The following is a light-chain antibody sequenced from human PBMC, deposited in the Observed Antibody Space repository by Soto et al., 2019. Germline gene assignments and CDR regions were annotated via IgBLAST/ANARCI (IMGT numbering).Light chain of an antibody. V-gene: IGKV3-20*01. CDR1: QSISRY. CDR2: GAS. J-gene: IGKJ1*01. Sequence: IVLTQSPGTLSLSQGERTPLSCRASQSISRYLAWYQQKPGQGPRLLIYGASSRATGTPDRFSGSGSGTDFTLTISSLEPEDFALYYCQQYGSSPPTFGQGTKVDIK. CDR3: QQYGSSPPT.